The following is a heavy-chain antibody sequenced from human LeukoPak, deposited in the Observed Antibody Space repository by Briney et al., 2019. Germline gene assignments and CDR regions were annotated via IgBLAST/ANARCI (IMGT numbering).Heavy chain of an antibody. V-gene: IGHV4-34*01. CDR2: INHSGST. J-gene: IGHJ1*01. D-gene: IGHD4-17*01. CDR1: GVSFSGYY. CDR3: ARGHSPVTTKVSYFQH. Sequence: PSETLSLTCAVYGVSFSGYYWSWIRQPPGKGLEWIGEINHSGSTNYNPCLKSRVTILVDTYKHQFSLKLSAVTAADTAVYYCARGHSPVTTKVSYFQHWGQGTLVTVSS.